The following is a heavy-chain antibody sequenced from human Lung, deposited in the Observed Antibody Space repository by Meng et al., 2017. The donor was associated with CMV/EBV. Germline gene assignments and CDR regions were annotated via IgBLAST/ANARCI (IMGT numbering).Heavy chain of an antibody. CDR1: KITFTNYG. J-gene: IGHJ5*02. D-gene: IGHD2-15*01. Sequence: GESLKISCVASKITFTNYGMHWVRQAPGKGLEWVAFVQYDGRNKYYADTVKGRFTMSRENSKNTVFLLVNSLRPEDTAMYYCARLPLHCRGGSLGYFDPWGQGXLVTVSS. V-gene: IGHV3-30*02. CDR3: ARLPLHCRGGSLGYFDP. CDR2: VQYDGRNK.